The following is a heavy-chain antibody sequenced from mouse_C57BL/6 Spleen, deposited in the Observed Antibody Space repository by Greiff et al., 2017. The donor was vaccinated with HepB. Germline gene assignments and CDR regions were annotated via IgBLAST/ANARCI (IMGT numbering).Heavy chain of an antibody. CDR1: GYSFTSYY. CDR2: IYPGSGNT. J-gene: IGHJ3*01. V-gene: IGHV1-66*01. Sequence: VQRVESGPELVKPGASVKISCKASGYSFTSYYIHWVKQRPGQGLEWIGWIYPGSGNTKYNEKFKGKATLTADTSSSTAYMQLSSLTSEDSAVYYCARSGDGLFAYWGQGTLVTVSA. D-gene: IGHD2-3*01. CDR3: ARSGDGLFAY.